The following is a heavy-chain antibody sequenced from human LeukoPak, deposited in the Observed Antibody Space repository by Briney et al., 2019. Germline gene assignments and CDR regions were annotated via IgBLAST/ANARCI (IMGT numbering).Heavy chain of an antibody. V-gene: IGHV4-59*08. J-gene: IGHJ4*02. CDR3: ARHKTGTATFDY. CDR1: GGSISGSY. Sequence: SETLSLTCTVSGGSISGSYCSWIRQSPGKGLEWIGQISYGGIANYNPSLTTRVTISIDTSKNQFSLRLNSVTAADTAVYYCARHKTGTATFDYWGQGTLITVSS. D-gene: IGHD1-1*01. CDR2: ISYGGIA.